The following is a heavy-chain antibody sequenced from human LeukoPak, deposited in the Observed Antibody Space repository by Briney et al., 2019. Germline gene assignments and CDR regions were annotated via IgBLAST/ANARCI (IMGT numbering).Heavy chain of an antibody. V-gene: IGHV3-23*01. J-gene: IGHJ5*02. CDR3: AKGLVVVVPAA. CDR1: GFTFSSYA. CDR2: ISGSGGGT. Sequence: GRSPRLSCAASGFTFSSYAMSWVRQAPGKGLEWVSTISGSGGGTYYAESVEGRFTISRDNSKNMLYLQMNSLRAEDTAVYYCAKGLVVVVPAAWGQGTLVTVSS. D-gene: IGHD2-2*01.